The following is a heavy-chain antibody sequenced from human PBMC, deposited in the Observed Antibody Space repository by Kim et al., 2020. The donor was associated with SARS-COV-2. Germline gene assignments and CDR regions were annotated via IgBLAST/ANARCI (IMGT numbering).Heavy chain of an antibody. J-gene: IGHJ6*02. CDR2: ISSSSSYT. CDR3: ARVKRGYSQGRYYYYYGMDV. V-gene: IGHV3-11*03. Sequence: GGSLRLSCAASGFTFSDYYMSWIRQAPGKGLEWVSYISSSSSYTNYADSVKGRFTISRDNAKNSLYLQMNSLRAEDTAVYYCARVKRGYSQGRYYYYYGMDVWGQGTTVTVSS. CDR1: GFTFSDYY. D-gene: IGHD5-18*01.